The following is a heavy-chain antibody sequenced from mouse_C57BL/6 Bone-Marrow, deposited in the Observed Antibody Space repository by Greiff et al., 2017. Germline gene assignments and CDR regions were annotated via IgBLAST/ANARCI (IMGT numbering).Heavy chain of an antibody. D-gene: IGHD2-3*01. Sequence: EVKLVESGGDLVKPGGSLKLSCAASGFTFSSYGMSWVRQTPDKRLEWVATISSGGSYTYYPASVKGRFTISRDNAKNTRYLQMRSLKSEDTAMYYGAREGRVTGAGFAYWGQGTLVTVSA. J-gene: IGHJ3*01. V-gene: IGHV5-6*01. CDR1: GFTFSSYG. CDR2: ISSGGSYT. CDR3: AREGRVTGAGFAY.